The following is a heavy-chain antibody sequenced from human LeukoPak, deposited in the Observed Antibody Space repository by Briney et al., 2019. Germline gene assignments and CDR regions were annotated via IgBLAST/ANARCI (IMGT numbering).Heavy chain of an antibody. CDR1: GYTFTSYG. CDR2: FSAYNGNT. J-gene: IGHJ5*02. Sequence: GASVKVSCKASGYTFTSYGISWVRQAPGQGLEWMGWFSAYNGNTNHAQKLQGGVTMTTDTSTSTAYMELRSLRSDDTAVYYCARDWDYGGKSGYNWFDPWGQGTLVTVSS. D-gene: IGHD4-23*01. CDR3: ARDWDYGGKSGYNWFDP. V-gene: IGHV1-18*01.